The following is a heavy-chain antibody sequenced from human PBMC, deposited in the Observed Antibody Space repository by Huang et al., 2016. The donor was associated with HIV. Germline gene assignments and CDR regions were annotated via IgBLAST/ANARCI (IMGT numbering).Heavy chain of an antibody. Sequence: QAQLVQSGAEVKKPGASVKVSCKVSGYTPTELSMHWLRHAAGKGLEWMVGFDPEDGETIYAQKFQCRGTMTEDTSTDTAYMELSSLRSEDTAVYYCATVYRRFRNHDSGDYYFDYWDQGTLVTVSS. V-gene: IGHV1-24*01. CDR3: ATVYRRFRNHDSGDYYFDY. J-gene: IGHJ4*02. D-gene: IGHD3-22*01. CDR1: GYTPTELS. CDR2: FDPEDGET.